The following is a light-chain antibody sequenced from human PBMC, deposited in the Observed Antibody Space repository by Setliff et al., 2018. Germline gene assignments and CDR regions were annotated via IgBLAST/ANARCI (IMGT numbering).Light chain of an antibody. J-gene: IGLJ1*01. CDR2: GNS. CDR1: SSNIGAGYD. CDR3: SSYAGSNNFPYV. V-gene: IGLV1-40*01. Sequence: QSVLTQPPSVSGAPGQRVTISCTGSSSNIGAGYDVHWYQQLPGTAPKLLIYGNSNRPSGVPDRFSGSKSGTSASLAITGLQAEDEADYYCSSYAGSNNFPYVFGTGTKV.